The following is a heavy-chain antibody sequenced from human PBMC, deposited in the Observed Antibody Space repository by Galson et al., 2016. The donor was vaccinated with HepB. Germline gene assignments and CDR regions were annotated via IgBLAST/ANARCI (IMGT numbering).Heavy chain of an antibody. D-gene: IGHD5-18*01. CDR2: ISSSGKTI. CDR3: AREAEGYSHGWGMGY. Sequence: SLRLSCAASGFTFSSYEMSWVRQAPGKGLEWVSYISSSGKTIYYADSVKGRFTISRDNAKNSLYLQMNSLRAEETAVYYCAREAEGYSHGWGMGYWGQGTLVTVSS. J-gene: IGHJ4*02. V-gene: IGHV3-48*03. CDR1: GFTFSSYE.